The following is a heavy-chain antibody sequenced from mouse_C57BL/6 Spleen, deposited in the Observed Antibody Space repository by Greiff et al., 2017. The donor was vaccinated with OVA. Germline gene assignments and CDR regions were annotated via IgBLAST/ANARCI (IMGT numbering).Heavy chain of an antibody. CDR2: ISSGSSTI. D-gene: IGHD2-4*01. V-gene: IGHV5-17*01. CDR1: GFTFSDYG. J-gene: IGHJ2*01. CDR3: ARRDYDGGYYFDY. Sequence: DVQLVESGGGLVKPGGSLKLSCAASGFTFSDYGMHWVRQAPEKGLEWVAYISSGSSTIYYADTVKGRFTISRDNAKNTLFLQMTSLRSEDTAMYYCARRDYDGGYYFDYWGQGTTLTVSS.